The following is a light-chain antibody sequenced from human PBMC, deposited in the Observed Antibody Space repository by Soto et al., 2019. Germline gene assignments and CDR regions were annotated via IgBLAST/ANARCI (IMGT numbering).Light chain of an antibody. CDR1: QDISHY. CDR2: DGS. CDR3: QQYDNFPVS. Sequence: DIQMTQSPSSLSASVGDRVTITCQASQDISHYLNWYQQRPGKAPKSLIFDGSNLEAGVPSRFSGSGARTNISLTIKSLQPEDFGTYYCQQYDNFPVSFGGGTKLEIK. J-gene: IGKJ4*01. V-gene: IGKV1-33*01.